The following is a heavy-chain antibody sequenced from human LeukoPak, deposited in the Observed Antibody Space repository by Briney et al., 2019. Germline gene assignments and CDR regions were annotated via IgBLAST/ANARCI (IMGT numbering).Heavy chain of an antibody. V-gene: IGHV3-74*01. CDR2: IKSDGSST. CDR1: GFPFSSYW. D-gene: IGHD3-22*01. CDR3: ARVSYHSSGYYPFDH. Sequence: GGSLRLSCAASGFPFSSYWMHWVRQAPGKVLVWVSRIKSDGSSTNYADSVKGRFTISRDNAKNTLYLQMNSLRAEDTAVYYCARVSYHSSGYYPFDHWGQGTLVTVSS. J-gene: IGHJ4*02.